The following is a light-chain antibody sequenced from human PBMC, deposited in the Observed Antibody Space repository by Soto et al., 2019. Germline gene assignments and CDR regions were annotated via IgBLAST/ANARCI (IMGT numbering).Light chain of an antibody. CDR1: QTVSSY. J-gene: IGKJ4*01. V-gene: IGKV3-20*01. Sequence: EIVLTQSPGTLSLSPGERATLSCRASQTVSSYLAWYRQQAGQAPRLLIYGASSRATGIPDRFSGSESGTNFTLTINRLEPEDFAVYYCQQYGSSPLTFGGGTKVEIK. CDR2: GAS. CDR3: QQYGSSPLT.